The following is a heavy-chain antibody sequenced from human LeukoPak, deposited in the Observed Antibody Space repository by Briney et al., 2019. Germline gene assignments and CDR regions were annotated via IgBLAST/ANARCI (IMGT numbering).Heavy chain of an antibody. Sequence: AGGSLRLSCAASGFTFSSYAMSWVRQAPGKGLEWVSAISGGGIGIYYADSLKGRFTISRDDSKNTLYLQMNSLRAEDTAVYYCATTLGYSYGYIYFDYWGQGTLVTVSS. D-gene: IGHD5-18*01. CDR3: ATTLGYSYGYIYFDY. CDR2: ISGGGIGI. CDR1: GFTFSSYA. J-gene: IGHJ4*02. V-gene: IGHV3-23*01.